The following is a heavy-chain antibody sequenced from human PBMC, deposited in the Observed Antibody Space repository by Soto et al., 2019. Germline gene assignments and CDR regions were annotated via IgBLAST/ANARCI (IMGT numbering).Heavy chain of an antibody. CDR2: ISGSGGST. CDR3: AKVQDIVVVPAAICAFDI. J-gene: IGHJ3*02. V-gene: IGHV3-23*01. D-gene: IGHD2-2*01. CDR1: GFTFSSYA. Sequence: EVQLLESGGGLVQPGGSLRLSCAASGFTFSSYAMSWVRQAPGKGLEWVSAISGSGGSTYYADSVKGRFTISRDNSKNTLYLQMNSLRAEDTDVYYCAKVQDIVVVPAAICAFDIWGQGTMVTVSS.